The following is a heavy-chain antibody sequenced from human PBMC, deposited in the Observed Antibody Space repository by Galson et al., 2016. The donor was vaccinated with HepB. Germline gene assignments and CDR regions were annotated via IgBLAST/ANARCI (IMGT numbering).Heavy chain of an antibody. CDR3: AKEDRNSVGWYVRYFDY. J-gene: IGHJ4*02. D-gene: IGHD6-19*01. Sequence: SLRLSCAASGSNYGMHWVRQAPGKGLEWVAIIWYDGSNKYYADSVKCGLTISRDNSKNTVYLQRNSLRAEDTAVYYCAKEDRNSVGWYVRYFDYWGQGALVTVSS. CDR1: GSNYG. V-gene: IGHV3-33*06. CDR2: IWYDGSNK.